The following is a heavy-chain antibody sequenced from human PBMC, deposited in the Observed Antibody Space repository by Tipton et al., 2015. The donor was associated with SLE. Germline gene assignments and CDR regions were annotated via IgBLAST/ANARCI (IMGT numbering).Heavy chain of an antibody. CDR2: ISWNSFDI. V-gene: IGHV3-9*01. Sequence: SLRLSCTASGFAFVEFAIHWVRQAPGKGLEWVSGISWNSFDIDYADSVKGRFAISRDNAKNSVYLQMNSLRAEDTAVYYCAIWPMTTGSFESWGQGTLVTVSS. CDR3: AIWPMTTGSFES. D-gene: IGHD4-17*01. CDR1: GFAFVEFA. J-gene: IGHJ4*02.